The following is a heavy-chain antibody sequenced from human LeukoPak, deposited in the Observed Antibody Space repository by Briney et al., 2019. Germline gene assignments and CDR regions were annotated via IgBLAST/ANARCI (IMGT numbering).Heavy chain of an antibody. CDR2: ISGSGGST. J-gene: IGHJ3*01. CDR1: GFTFSSYA. D-gene: IGHD3-9*01. V-gene: IGHV3-23*01. Sequence: GGSLRLSCAASGFTFSSYAMSWVRQAPGKGLEWVSAISGSGGSTYYADSVKGRFTISRDNSKNTLYLQMNSLRAEDTAVYYCVPYYDILTRYDGTWGQGAVVTVSS. CDR3: VPYYDILTRYDGT.